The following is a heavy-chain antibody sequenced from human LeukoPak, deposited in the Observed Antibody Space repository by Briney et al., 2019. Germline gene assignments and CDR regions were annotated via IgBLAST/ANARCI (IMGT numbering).Heavy chain of an antibody. J-gene: IGHJ6*02. CDR3: AKDGAAAAGMDV. V-gene: IGHV3-30*18. CDR1: GFSFSTYG. D-gene: IGHD6-13*01. Sequence: GGSLRLSCAASGFSFSTYGMHWVRQAPGKGLEWVVLISSDGNNKYYADPVKGRFTISRDNSKNTLYLQMNSLRAEDTAVYYCAKDGAAAAGMDVWGQGTTVTVSS. CDR2: ISSDGNNK.